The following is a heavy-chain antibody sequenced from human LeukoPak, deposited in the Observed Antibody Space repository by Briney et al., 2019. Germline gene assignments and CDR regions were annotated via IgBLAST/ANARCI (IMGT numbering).Heavy chain of an antibody. V-gene: IGHV3-64*01. CDR2: ISSNGGST. D-gene: IGHD3-22*01. J-gene: IGHJ3*02. CDR1: GFTFSSYA. CDR3: ARVKMPYYYDSSGYLDGVYAFDI. Sequence: GGSLRHSCAASGFTFSSYAMHWVRQAPGKGLEYVSAISSNGGSTYYANSVKGRFTISRDNSKNTLYLQMNSLRAEDTAVYYCARVKMPYYYDSSGYLDGVYAFDIWGQGTMVTVSS.